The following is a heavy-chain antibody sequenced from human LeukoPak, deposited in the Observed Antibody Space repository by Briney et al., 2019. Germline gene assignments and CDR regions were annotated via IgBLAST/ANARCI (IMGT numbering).Heavy chain of an antibody. CDR2: IDTSGSTV. J-gene: IGHJ5*02. CDR1: GFTFSSYC. CDR3: VRDAQLLYGNWFDP. Sequence: GGSLRLSCAASGFTFSSYCMNRVRQAPGQGLEWVSYIDTSGSTVYYADSVRGRFTISRDNAKNSLFLQMNSLRAEDTAVYYCVRDAQLLYGNWFDPGAREPWSPSPQ. D-gene: IGHD2-2*02. V-gene: IGHV3-48*01.